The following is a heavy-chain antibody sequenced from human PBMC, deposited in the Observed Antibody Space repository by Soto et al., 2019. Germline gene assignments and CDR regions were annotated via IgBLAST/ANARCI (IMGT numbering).Heavy chain of an antibody. Sequence: QVQLVQSGAEVKKPGASVKVSCKASGYTFTSYYMHWVRQAPGQGLEWIGIINPSGGSTSYAQKFQGRVTMTRDTSTSTVYMELSSLRSEDTAVYYCARNYYDSSGRQEGVFDYWGQGTLVTVSS. J-gene: IGHJ4*02. V-gene: IGHV1-46*01. D-gene: IGHD3-22*01. CDR1: GYTFTSYY. CDR3: ARNYYDSSGRQEGVFDY. CDR2: INPSGGST.